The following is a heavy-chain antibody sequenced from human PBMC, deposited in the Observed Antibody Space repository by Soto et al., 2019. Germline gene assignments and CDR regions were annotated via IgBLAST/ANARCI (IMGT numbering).Heavy chain of an antibody. D-gene: IGHD6-13*01. CDR2: IHHSGST. J-gene: IGHJ4*02. V-gene: IGHV4-4*02. CDR3: ARDKGSHHGD. CDR1: GLSISSDNW. Sequence: QVQLQESGPGLVRPSGTVSLTCAVSGLSISSDNWWSWVRQPPGKGVEWIGEIHHSGSTNYNPSLKSRVTMSVVQSKDLFSLTLNSVTAADTAFYYCARDKGSHHGDWGQGTLVSVSS.